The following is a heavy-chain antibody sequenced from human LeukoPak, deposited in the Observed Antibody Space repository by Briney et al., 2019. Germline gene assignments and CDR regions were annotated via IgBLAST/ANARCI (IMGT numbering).Heavy chain of an antibody. CDR1: GYTLTELS. CDR2: FDPEDGET. J-gene: IGHJ4*02. D-gene: IGHD6-13*01. Sequence: ASVKVSCKVSGYTLTELSMHWVRQAPGKGLEWMGGFDPEDGETIYAQKFQGRVTMTEDTSTDTAYMELSSLRSEETAVYYCATGPPYSSSWSYFDYWGQGTLVTVSS. CDR3: ATGPPYSSSWSYFDY. V-gene: IGHV1-24*01.